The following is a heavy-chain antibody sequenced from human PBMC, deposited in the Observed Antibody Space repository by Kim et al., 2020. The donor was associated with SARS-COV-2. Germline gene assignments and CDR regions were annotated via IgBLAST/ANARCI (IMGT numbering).Heavy chain of an antibody. V-gene: IGHV1-46*01. J-gene: IGHJ4*02. Sequence: TSYAQKFQGRVTMTRDTSTSTVYMELSSLRSEDTAMYYCARGGYTYGFDYWGQGTLVTVSS. CDR3: ARGGYTYGFDY. CDR2: T. D-gene: IGHD5-18*01.